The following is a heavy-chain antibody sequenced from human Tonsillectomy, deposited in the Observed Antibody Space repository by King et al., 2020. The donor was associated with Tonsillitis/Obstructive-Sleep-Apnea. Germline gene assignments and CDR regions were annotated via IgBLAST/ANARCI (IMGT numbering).Heavy chain of an antibody. J-gene: IGHJ6*03. D-gene: IGHD3-3*01. V-gene: IGHV1-69*01. Sequence: QLVQSGTEVKKPGSSVKVSCKASGGTFSSYAISWVRQAPGQGLEWMGGVIPVFDTVNYAQKFQGRVTINADESTNIAYMELSSLRSEDTAVYYCAREKIFGVASKYYYYYMDVWGKGTTVTVSS. CDR3: AREKIFGVASKYYYYYMDV. CDR1: GGTFSSYA. CDR2: VIPVFDTV.